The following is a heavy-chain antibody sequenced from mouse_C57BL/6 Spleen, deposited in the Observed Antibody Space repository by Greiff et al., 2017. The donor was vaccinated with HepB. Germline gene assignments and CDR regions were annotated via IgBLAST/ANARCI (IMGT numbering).Heavy chain of an antibody. CDR2: IYPGSGST. CDR3: ARGYGNYHVFAY. Sequence: QVQLQQPGAELVKPGASVKMSCKASGYTFTSYWITWVKQRPGQGLEWIGDIYPGSGSTNYNEKFKSKATLTVDTSSSTAYMQLSSLTSEDSAVYYCARGYGNYHVFAYWGQGTLVTVSA. V-gene: IGHV1-55*01. CDR1: GYTFTSYW. D-gene: IGHD2-10*02. J-gene: IGHJ3*01.